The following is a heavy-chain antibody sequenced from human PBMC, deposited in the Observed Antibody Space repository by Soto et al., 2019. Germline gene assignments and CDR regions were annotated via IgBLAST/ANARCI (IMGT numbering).Heavy chain of an antibody. CDR1: GFTFSSYA. D-gene: IGHD2-15*01. V-gene: IGHV3-30*18. J-gene: IGHJ3*02. Sequence: QVQLVESGGGVVQPGRSLRLSCAASGFTFSSYAMHWVRQAPGKGLEWMAVISYDGSNKYYADSVKGRFTISRDNSKNTLYLQMNSLRAEDTAVYYCAKGAVVQWGAFDIWGQGTMVTVSS. CDR3: AKGAVVQWGAFDI. CDR2: ISYDGSNK.